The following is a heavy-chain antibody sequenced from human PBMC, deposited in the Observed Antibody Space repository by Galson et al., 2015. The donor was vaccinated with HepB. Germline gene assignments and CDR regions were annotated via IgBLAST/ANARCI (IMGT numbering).Heavy chain of an antibody. CDR2: ISGSGGST. D-gene: IGHD3-22*01. V-gene: IGHV3-23*01. Sequence: SLRLSCAASGFTFSSYAMSWVRQAPGKGLEWVSAISGSGGSTYYADSVKGRFTISRDNSKNTLYLQMNSLRAEDTAVYYCAKAHYYDSSGYPNDAFDIWGQGTMVTVSS. J-gene: IGHJ3*02. CDR3: AKAHYYDSSGYPNDAFDI. CDR1: GFTFSSYA.